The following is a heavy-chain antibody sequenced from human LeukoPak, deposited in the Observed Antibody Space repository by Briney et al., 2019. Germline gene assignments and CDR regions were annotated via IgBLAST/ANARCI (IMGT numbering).Heavy chain of an antibody. J-gene: IGHJ4*02. Sequence: GGSLRLSCAASGDYWMHWVRQAPGKGLVWVSHINSDGSWTSYADSVKGRFTISKDNAKNTVYLQMNSLRAEDTAVYYCAKQLGYCSDGSCYFPYWGQGTLVTVSS. V-gene: IGHV3-74*01. CDR2: INSDGSWT. D-gene: IGHD2-15*01. CDR3: AKQLGYCSDGSCYFPY. CDR1: GDYW.